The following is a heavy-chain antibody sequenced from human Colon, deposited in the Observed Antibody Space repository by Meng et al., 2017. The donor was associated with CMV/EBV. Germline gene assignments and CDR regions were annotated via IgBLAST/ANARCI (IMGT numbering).Heavy chain of an antibody. D-gene: IGHD6-6*01. V-gene: IGHV3-43D*03. Sequence: GESLKFSCAVSGFIFDDYAMHWVRQVPGKGLESVAVISWDGSSIYYEESVKGRFTMSRDNKKNSLTLEMKSLTVEDTASYHCARTRGSRVYDALDVWGQGTTVTVSS. CDR1: GFIFDDYA. CDR3: ARTRGSRVYDALDV. J-gene: IGHJ6*02. CDR2: ISWDGSSI.